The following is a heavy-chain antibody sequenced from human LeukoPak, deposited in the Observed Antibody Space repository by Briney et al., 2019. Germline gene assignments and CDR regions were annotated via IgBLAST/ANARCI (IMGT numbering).Heavy chain of an antibody. CDR1: GFTFTTYE. CDR3: AKGAAGGTWYAFDI. V-gene: IGHV3-48*03. J-gene: IGHJ3*02. CDR2: ISSTGSTI. Sequence: GGSLRLSCAASGFTFTTYEMNWVRQAPGKGLEWVSYISSTGSTIYYADSVKGRFTISRDNAKNSLYLQMNTLRAEDMALYYCAKGAAGGTWYAFDIWGQGTMVTVSS. D-gene: IGHD6-13*01.